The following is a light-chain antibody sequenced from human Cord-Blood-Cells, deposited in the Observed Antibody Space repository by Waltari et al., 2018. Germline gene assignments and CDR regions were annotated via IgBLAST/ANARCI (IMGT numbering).Light chain of an antibody. Sequence: SSELTQDPAVSVALGQTVRITCQGDSLRSYYASWYQQKPGQAPVLVIYGKNNRTSGIPDRFSVSSSGNTASLTITGAHAEDEADYYCNSRDSSGNHYVFGTGTKVTVL. J-gene: IGLJ1*01. CDR3: NSRDSSGNHYV. CDR2: GKN. CDR1: SLRSYY. V-gene: IGLV3-19*01.